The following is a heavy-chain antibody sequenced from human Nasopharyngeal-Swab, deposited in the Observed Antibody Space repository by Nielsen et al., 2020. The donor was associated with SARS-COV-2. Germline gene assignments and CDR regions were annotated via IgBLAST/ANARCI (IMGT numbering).Heavy chain of an antibody. CDR2: IYYSGST. J-gene: IGHJ6*02. CDR1: GGSISSASHY. CDR3: ARGIGNYPSYYYYALDV. D-gene: IGHD3-16*02. Sequence: SETLSLTCSVSGGSISSASHYWGWIRQPPGKGLEWIGNIYYSGSTYCNPSLKSRVIISVDTSESQFSLRLISVTAADTAVYYCARGIGNYPSYYYYALDVWGQGTTVTVSS. V-gene: IGHV4-39*07.